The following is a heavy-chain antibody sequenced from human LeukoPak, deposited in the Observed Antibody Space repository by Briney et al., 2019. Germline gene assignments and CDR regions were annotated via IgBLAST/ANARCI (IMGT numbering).Heavy chain of an antibody. J-gene: IGHJ3*01. Sequence: PGGSLRLSCAASGFPFSTHVMHWVRQAPGKGLEWMAFISFNGNNKQYRDSLKGRFTISRDNSKNTLFLQMDSLRPEDTAVYVTTTVTTSYAFDVWGPGTMVTVSS. D-gene: IGHD4-17*01. V-gene: IGHV3-30-3*01. CDR3: TTVTTSYAFDV. CDR2: ISFNGNNK. CDR1: GFPFSTHV.